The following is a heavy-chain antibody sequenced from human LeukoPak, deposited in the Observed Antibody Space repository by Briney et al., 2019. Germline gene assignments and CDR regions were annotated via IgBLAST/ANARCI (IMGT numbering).Heavy chain of an antibody. CDR1: GFTFSSYA. Sequence: GGSLRLSCAASGFTFSSYAIHWVRQAPGKGLEWVAVISYDGSNKYYADSVKGRFTISRDNSKNTLYLQMNSLRAEDTAVYYCARDLLSQNWFDPLVQGTLVTVSS. J-gene: IGHJ5*02. CDR2: ISYDGSNK. V-gene: IGHV3-30*04. D-gene: IGHD1-26*01. CDR3: ARDLLSQNWFDP.